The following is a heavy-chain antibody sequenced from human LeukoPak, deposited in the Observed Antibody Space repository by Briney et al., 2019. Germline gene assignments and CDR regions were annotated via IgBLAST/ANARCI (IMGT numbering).Heavy chain of an antibody. V-gene: IGHV1-8*01. J-gene: IGHJ3*02. CDR2: MNSNSGNT. CDR3: AREAVSRAFDI. CDR1: GYTFTSYD. D-gene: IGHD2-15*01. Sequence: ASVKVSCKASGYTFTSYDISWVRQATGQGLEWMGWMNSNSGNTGYAQKFQGRVTMTRNTSISTAYMELSSLRSEDTAVYYCAREAVSRAFDIWGQGTMVTVSS.